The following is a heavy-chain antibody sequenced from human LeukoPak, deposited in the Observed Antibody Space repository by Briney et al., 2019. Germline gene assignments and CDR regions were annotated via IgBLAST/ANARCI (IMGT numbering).Heavy chain of an antibody. CDR1: GDSFSGTNYH. V-gene: IGHV4-39*07. CDR3: AREVEEGQRITVSGMVIMVWFDH. Sequence: SETLSLTCTVAGDSFSGTNYHWGWIRQPPGKGLEWIGSVFHSGSTYYHPSLKSRVSISIDTSKNKFSLNVTSVTAADTAIYYCAREVEEGQRITVSGMVIMVWFDHWGQGTLVTVSS. J-gene: IGHJ5*02. D-gene: IGHD3-3*01. CDR2: VFHSGST.